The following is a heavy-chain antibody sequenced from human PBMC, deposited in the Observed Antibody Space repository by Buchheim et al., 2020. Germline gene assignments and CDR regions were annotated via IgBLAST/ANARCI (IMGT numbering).Heavy chain of an antibody. D-gene: IGHD3-3*01. CDR2: IRGTGGRT. Sequence: EVQLLESGGGLVQPGGSLRLSCAASGFTFSSYAMSWVRQAPGKGLEWVSAIRGTGGRTYYADSVEGRFIISRDNSKNTLYLQMYSLRAEDTAIYYWAKLGVPDFWRGYPFDYWGLGTL. J-gene: IGHJ4*02. CDR1: GFTFSSYA. V-gene: IGHV3-23*01. CDR3: AKLGVPDFWRGYPFDY.